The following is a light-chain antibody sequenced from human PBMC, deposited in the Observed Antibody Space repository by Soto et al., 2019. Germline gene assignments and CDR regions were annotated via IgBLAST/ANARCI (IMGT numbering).Light chain of an antibody. CDR2: AAS. V-gene: IGKV1-39*01. J-gene: IGKJ2*01. CDR3: QQSYSTPLYT. CDR1: QSISSY. Sequence: DIPMTQSPSSLSASVGDRVTITCRASQSISSYLNWYQQKPGKAPKLLIYAASSLQSGVPSRLSGSGSGTDFTLTISSLQPEDFATYYCQQSYSTPLYTFGQGTKLEIK.